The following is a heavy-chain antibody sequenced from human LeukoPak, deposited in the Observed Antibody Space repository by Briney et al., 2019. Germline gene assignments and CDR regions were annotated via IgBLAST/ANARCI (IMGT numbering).Heavy chain of an antibody. J-gene: IGHJ4*02. V-gene: IGHV3-48*04. Sequence: GGSLRLSCAASGFTFSSYSMNWVRQAPGKGLEWVSYISSSSSTIYYADSVKGRFTISRDNAKNSLYLQMNSLRAEDTAVYYCARELGGYSDYWGQGTLVTVSS. CDR1: GFTFSSYS. CDR2: ISSSSSTI. D-gene: IGHD5-18*01. CDR3: ARELGGYSDY.